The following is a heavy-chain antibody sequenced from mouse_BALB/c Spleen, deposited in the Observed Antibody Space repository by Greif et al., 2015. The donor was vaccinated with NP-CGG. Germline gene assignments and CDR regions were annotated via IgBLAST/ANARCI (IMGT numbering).Heavy chain of an antibody. Sequence: QVQLKVSGAELVKPGASVKLSCKASGYTFTSYYMYWVKQRPGQGLEWIGEINPSNGGTNFNEKFKSKATLTVDKSSSTAYMQLSSLTSEDSAVYYCTRYYRYYFDYWGQGTTLTVSS. CDR2: INPSNGGT. CDR3: TRYYRYYFDY. D-gene: IGHD2-14*01. J-gene: IGHJ2*01. V-gene: IGHV1S81*02. CDR1: GYTFTSYY.